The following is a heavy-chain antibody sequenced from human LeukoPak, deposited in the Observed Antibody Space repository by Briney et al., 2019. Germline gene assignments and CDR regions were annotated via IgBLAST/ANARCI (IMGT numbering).Heavy chain of an antibody. CDR1: GGSISSETYY. D-gene: IGHD1-26*01. V-gene: IGHV4-39*01. Sequence: SETLSLTCTVSGGSISSETYYWGWIRQPPGKGLEWIASVYYSGSTYYTPSLKSRAIISIDTSKNQFSLKLTSVTAADPAVYYCARSFGGSLPRPLGDNWGQGTLVTVSS. CDR2: VYYSGST. J-gene: IGHJ4*02. CDR3: ARSFGGSLPRPLGDN.